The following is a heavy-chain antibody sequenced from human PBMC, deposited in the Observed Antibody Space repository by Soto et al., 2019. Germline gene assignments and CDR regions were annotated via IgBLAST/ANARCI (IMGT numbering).Heavy chain of an antibody. J-gene: IGHJ6*02. Sequence: QVQLQESGPGLVKPSETLSLTCTVSGGSISSYYWRWIRQPPGKGLEWIGYIYYSGSTNYNPSLKSRVTISVDTSKNQFSLKLRSVTAADTAVYYCARFNYCVSTSCYYYYGMDVWGQGTTVTVSS. CDR3: ARFNYCVSTSCYYYYGMDV. CDR2: IYYSGST. CDR1: GGSISSYY. V-gene: IGHV4-59*01. D-gene: IGHD2-2*01.